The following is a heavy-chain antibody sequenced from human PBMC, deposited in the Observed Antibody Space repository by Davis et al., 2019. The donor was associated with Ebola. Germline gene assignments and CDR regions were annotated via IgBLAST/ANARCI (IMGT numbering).Heavy chain of an antibody. CDR3: ARDREITIFGVVIQGGMDV. Sequence: SETLSLTCTVSGGSISSYYCSWIRQPPGKGVEWTGYIYYSGSTNYNPSLKSRVTISVDTSKNQFSLKLSSVTAADTAVYYCARDREITIFGVVIQGGMDVWGKGTTVTVSS. CDR1: GGSISSYY. CDR2: IYYSGST. V-gene: IGHV4-59*01. J-gene: IGHJ6*04. D-gene: IGHD3-3*01.